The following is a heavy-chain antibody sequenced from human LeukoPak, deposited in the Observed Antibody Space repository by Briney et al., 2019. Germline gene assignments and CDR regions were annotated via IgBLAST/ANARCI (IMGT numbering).Heavy chain of an antibody. CDR3: ARKAGIAAAGMISYYYYGMGV. D-gene: IGHD6-13*01. J-gene: IGHJ6*02. V-gene: IGHV4-59*08. Sequence: TSETLSLTCTVSGGSISSYYWSWIRQPPGKGLEWIGYIYYSGSTNYNPSLKSRVTISVDTSKNQFSLKLSSVTAADTAVYYCARKAGIAAAGMISYYYYGMGVWGQGTTVTVSS. CDR2: IYYSGST. CDR1: GGSISSYY.